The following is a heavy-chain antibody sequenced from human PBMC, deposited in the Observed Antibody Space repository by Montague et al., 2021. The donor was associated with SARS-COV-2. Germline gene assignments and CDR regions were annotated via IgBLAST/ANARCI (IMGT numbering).Heavy chain of an antibody. D-gene: IGHD3-10*01. CDR1: GDSVSSNDAA. CDR2: TYYRSTWYN. CDR3: ARQFGITWYALGF. Sequence: CAISGDSVSSNDAAWNWIRQSPSRGLEWLGRTYYRSTWYNDYAVSVTGRITINPDTSKNQLSLQLNSVTLEDTAVYYCARQFGITWYALGFWGQGTTVTVSS. V-gene: IGHV6-1*01. J-gene: IGHJ6*02.